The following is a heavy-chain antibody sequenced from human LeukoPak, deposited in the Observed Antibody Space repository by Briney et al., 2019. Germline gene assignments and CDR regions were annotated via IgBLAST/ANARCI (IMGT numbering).Heavy chain of an antibody. D-gene: IGHD4-23*01. CDR3: ARGGYGGKGYYYYMDV. CDR1: GYTFTSYY. Sequence: ASVKVSCKASGYTFTSYYMHWVRQAPGQGLGWMGIINPSGGSTSYAQKFQGRVTMTRDTSTSTAYMELSSLRSEDTAVYYCARGGYGGKGYYYYMDVWGKGTTVTVSS. J-gene: IGHJ6*03. V-gene: IGHV1-46*01. CDR2: INPSGGST.